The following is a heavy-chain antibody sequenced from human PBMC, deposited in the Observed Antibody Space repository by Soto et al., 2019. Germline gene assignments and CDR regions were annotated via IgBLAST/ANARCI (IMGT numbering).Heavy chain of an antibody. D-gene: IGHD5-18*01. CDR2: INAGNGNT. Sequence: ASVKVSCKASGYTFTSYAMHWVRQAPGQRLEWMGWINAGNGNTKYSQKLQGRVTITRDTSASTAYMELSSLRSEDTAVYYCARGLTLQLWLLFDPWGQGTLVTVSS. J-gene: IGHJ5*02. V-gene: IGHV1-3*01. CDR1: GYTFTSYA. CDR3: ARGLTLQLWLLFDP.